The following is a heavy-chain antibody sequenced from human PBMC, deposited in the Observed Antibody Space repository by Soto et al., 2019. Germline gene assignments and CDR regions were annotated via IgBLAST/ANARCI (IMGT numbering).Heavy chain of an antibody. D-gene: IGHD3-3*01. J-gene: IGHJ4*02. CDR3: ARGRGVRFDLLWSYYFDY. CDR1: GGSFSGYY. V-gene: IGHV4-34*01. Sequence: SETLSLTCAVYGGSFSGYYWSWIRQPPGKGLEWIGEINHSGSTNCNPSLKSRVTISVDTSKNQFSLKLSSVTAADTAVYYCARGRGVRFDLLWSYYFDYWGQGTLVTVSS. CDR2: INHSGST.